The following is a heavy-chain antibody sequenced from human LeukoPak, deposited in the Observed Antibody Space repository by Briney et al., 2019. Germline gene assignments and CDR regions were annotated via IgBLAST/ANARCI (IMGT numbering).Heavy chain of an antibody. J-gene: IGHJ4*02. V-gene: IGHV4-30-4*01. Sequence: SETLSLTCTVSGGSISSGDYYWSWIRQPPGKGLEWIGYIYYSGSTYYNPSLKSRVTISVDTSKNQFSLKLSSVTAADTAVYYCAAHIVVAPAATVDYWGQGTLVTVSS. CDR2: IYYSGST. CDR3: AAHIVVAPAATVDY. CDR1: GGSISSGDYY. D-gene: IGHD2-2*01.